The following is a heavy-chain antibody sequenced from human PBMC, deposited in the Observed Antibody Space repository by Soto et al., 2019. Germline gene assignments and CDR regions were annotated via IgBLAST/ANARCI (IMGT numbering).Heavy chain of an antibody. CDR1: GFTFSSYA. Sequence: HPGGSLRLSCAASGFTFSSYAMSWVRQAPGKGLEWVSAISGSGGSTYYADSVKGRFTISRDNSKNTLYLQMNSLRAEDTAVYYCAKDKTVTTLSHDSLYYYYYGVDVWGQGTTVTVSS. CDR2: ISGSGGST. CDR3: AKDKTVTTLSHDSLYYYYYGVDV. V-gene: IGHV3-23*01. J-gene: IGHJ6*02. D-gene: IGHD4-17*01.